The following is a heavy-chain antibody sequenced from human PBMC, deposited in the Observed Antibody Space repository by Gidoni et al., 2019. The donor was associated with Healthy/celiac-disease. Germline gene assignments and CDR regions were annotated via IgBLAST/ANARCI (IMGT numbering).Heavy chain of an antibody. CDR1: GGSISSSIYY. V-gene: IGHV4-39*01. CDR3: ASRRIAARRSGAPVDAFDI. D-gene: IGHD6-6*01. J-gene: IGHJ3*02. Sequence: QLQLQESCPVLVKPSQTLSLTCTVSGGSISSSIYYCGWIRQPPGKGLEWIGSIYYSGSTYYNPSLKSRVTISVDTSKNQFSLKLSSVTAADTAVYYCASRRIAARRSGAPVDAFDIWGQGTMVTVSS. CDR2: IYYSGST.